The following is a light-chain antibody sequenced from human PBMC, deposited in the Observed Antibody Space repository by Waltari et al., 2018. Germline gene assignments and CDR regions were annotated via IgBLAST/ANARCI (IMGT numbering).Light chain of an antibody. J-gene: IGKJ2*03. V-gene: IGKV2-40*01. Sequence: DIVMTQTPLSLPITPGEPASIPCRSSQSLLHSNRNTYLHWYLQKAGQSPQLLIYGGSNRASGVPDRFSGSGSGTDFTLKISKVEAEDVGVYYCVQAIAFPYSFGQGTKVEIK. CDR2: GGS. CDR1: QSLLHSNRNTY. CDR3: VQAIAFPYS.